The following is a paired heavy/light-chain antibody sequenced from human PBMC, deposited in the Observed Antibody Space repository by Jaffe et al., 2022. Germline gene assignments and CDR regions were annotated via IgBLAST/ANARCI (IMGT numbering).Heavy chain of an antibody. V-gene: IGHV3-30*02. CDR1: GFSFSRSG. D-gene: IGHD2-21*01. J-gene: IGHJ4*02. CDR3: AKDQLWSFES. CDR2: IRSDGRNQ. Sequence: QVHLVESGGGLVQSGGSLRLSCAAAGFSFSRSGMHWVRQAPGKGLEWVAFIRSDGRNQHYTDSAKGRFTISRDNSKNMLYLQINSLRAEDTAVYYCAKDQLWSFESWGQGTLVTVSS.
Light chain of an antibody. CDR2: NTN. CDR1: SGSVSINYY. Sequence: QAVVTQEPSLSVSPGGTVTLTCGLSSGSVSINYYASWYQQTPGQAPRTLIYNTNTRSSGVPDRFSGSILGHKAALTITGAQADDEAVYHCVLCMATDIRVFGGGTKLTVL. J-gene: IGLJ3*02. V-gene: IGLV8-61*01. CDR3: VLCMATDIRV.